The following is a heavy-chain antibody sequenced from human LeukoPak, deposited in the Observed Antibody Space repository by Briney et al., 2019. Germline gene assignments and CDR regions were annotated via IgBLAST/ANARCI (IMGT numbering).Heavy chain of an antibody. CDR3: ARDGQQLVLGYYYYYMDV. D-gene: IGHD6-13*01. CDR1: GYTFTGYY. J-gene: IGHJ6*03. CDR2: INPNSGGT. Sequence: ASVKVSCKASGYTFTGYYMHWVRQAPGQGLEWMGWINPNSGGTNYAQKFQGRVTMTRDTSISTAYMELSRLRSDDTAVYYCARDGQQLVLGYYYYYMDVWGKGTTATISS. V-gene: IGHV1-2*02.